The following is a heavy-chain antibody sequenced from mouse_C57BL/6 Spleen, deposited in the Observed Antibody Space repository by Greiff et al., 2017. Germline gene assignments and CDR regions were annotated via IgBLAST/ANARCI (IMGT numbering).Heavy chain of an antibody. J-gene: IGHJ2*01. Sequence: EVKLQESGPGLVKPSQSLSLTCSVTGYSITSGYYWNWIRQFPGNKLEWMGYISYAGSNNYNPSLKNRISITRDTSKNQFFLKLHSVTTEDTATYYCASAITTVLDYWGQGTTLTVSS. D-gene: IGHD1-1*01. CDR2: ISYAGSN. V-gene: IGHV3-6*01. CDR1: GYSITSGYY. CDR3: ASAITTVLDY.